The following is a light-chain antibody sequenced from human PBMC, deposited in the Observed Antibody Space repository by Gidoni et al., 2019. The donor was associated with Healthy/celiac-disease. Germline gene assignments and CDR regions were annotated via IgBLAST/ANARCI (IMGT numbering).Light chain of an antibody. V-gene: IGKV1-33*01. CDR3: QPYDNLPLT. CDR2: DAS. CDR1: QDISNY. Sequence: DIQITQSPSSLSASVGDRVTITCQASQDISNYLNWYQQKPGKATKLLIYDASNLETGVPSRFSGSGSGTDFTLTISSLQTEDIATYYCQPYDNLPLTFGGGTKVEIK. J-gene: IGKJ4*01.